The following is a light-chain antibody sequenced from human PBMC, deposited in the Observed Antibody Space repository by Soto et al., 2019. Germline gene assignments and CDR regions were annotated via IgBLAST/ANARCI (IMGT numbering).Light chain of an antibody. CDR3: IHTLHPPKS. V-gene: IGKV2-28*01. Sequence: SVMTHSPLSLPVTPGEPASISCRSSRSLLHSNGYNYLDWYLQKPGQAPQLLIYLCSNRASGVPDRFSGTGSGPAFSLTITRLDDDDVGVYYCIHTLHPPKSFGAGTQRQIK. CDR2: LCS. CDR1: RSLLHSNGYNY. J-gene: IGKJ4*01.